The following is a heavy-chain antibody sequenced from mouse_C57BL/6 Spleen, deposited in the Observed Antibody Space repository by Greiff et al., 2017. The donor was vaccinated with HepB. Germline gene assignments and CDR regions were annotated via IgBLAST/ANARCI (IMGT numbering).Heavy chain of an antibody. CDR3: AREGAYDSNYEDCFWYFEV. CDR1: GYTFTDYN. V-gene: IGHV1-18*01. J-gene: IGHJ1*03. Sequence: EVQLQQSGPELVKPGASVKIPCKASGYTFTDYNMDWVKQSHGKSLEWIGDINPNNGGTIYNQKFKGKATLTVDKSSSTAYMELSSLTSEDTAVYYCAREGAYDSNYEDCFWYFEVWGTGTTVTVSS. CDR2: INPNNGGT. D-gene: IGHD2-5*01.